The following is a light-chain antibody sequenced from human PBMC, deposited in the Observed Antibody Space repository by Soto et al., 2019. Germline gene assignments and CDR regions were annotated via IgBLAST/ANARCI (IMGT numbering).Light chain of an antibody. V-gene: IGKV3-11*01. J-gene: IGKJ5*01. CDR3: QQRSNLPLT. CDR1: QSVSSY. CDR2: DAS. Sequence: EIVLTQSPAPLSLSPGERATLSCRASQSVSSYLAWYQQKPGQAPRLLIYDASNRATGIPARFSGSGSGTDFTLTISILEPEDFAVYYCQQRSNLPLTFGQGTRLEIK.